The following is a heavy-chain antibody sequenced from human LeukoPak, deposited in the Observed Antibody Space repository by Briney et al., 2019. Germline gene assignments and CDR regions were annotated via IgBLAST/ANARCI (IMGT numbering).Heavy chain of an antibody. V-gene: IGHV1-2*02. D-gene: IGHD2-2*01. CDR3: ARDPTSWYSYYYMDV. CDR2: INPNSGGT. CDR1: GYTFTGYY. J-gene: IGHJ6*03. Sequence: ASVKVSCKASGYTFTGYYMHWVRQAPGQGLEWMGWINPNSGGTNYAQKFQGRVTMTRDTSISTDYMELSKLRSDDTAAYYCARDPTSWYSYYYMDVWGKGTTVTISS.